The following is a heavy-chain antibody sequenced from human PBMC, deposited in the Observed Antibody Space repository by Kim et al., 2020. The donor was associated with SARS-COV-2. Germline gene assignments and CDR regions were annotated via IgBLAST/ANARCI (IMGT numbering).Heavy chain of an antibody. CDR3: ASLLLSGPFDI. V-gene: IGHV3-21*01. CDR1: GFTFSSYS. CDR2: ISSSSSYI. J-gene: IGHJ3*02. Sequence: GGSLRLSCAASGFTFSSYSMNWVRQAPGKGLEWVSSISSSSSYIYYADSVKGRFTISRDNAKNSLYLQMNSLRAEDTAVYYCASLLLSGPFDIWGQGTMVTVSS.